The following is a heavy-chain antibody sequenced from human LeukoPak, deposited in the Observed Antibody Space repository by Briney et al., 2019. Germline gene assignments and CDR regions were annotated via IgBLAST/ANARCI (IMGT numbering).Heavy chain of an antibody. Sequence: GGSLRLSCAASGFTFSSYAMHWVRQAPGKGLEWVAVISCDGSNKYYADSVKGRFTISRDNSKNTLYLQMNSLRAEDTAVYYCARPEYYDSSDYYYWGQGTLVTVSS. CDR3: ARPEYYDSSDYYY. J-gene: IGHJ4*02. CDR1: GFTFSSYA. CDR2: ISCDGSNK. V-gene: IGHV3-30*04. D-gene: IGHD3-22*01.